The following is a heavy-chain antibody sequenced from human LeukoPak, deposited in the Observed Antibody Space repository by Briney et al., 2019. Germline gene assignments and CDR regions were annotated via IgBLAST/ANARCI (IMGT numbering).Heavy chain of an antibody. Sequence: QPGGSLRLSCAASGFTFSNYRMNWVRQAPGKGLEWTSYIGSSSSTIYYTDSVKGRFTVSRDNAKNSLYLQMNSLRAEDTAVYYCTRGSYYYYWGQRTLVTVSS. V-gene: IGHV3-48*01. J-gene: IGHJ4*02. D-gene: IGHD3-10*01. CDR2: IGSSSSTI. CDR3: TRGSYYYY. CDR1: GFTFSNYR.